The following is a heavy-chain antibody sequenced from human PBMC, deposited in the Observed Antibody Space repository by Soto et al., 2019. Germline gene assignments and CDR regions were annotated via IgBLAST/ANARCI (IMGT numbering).Heavy chain of an antibody. CDR1: GYNFRHDY. V-gene: IGHV5-51*01. D-gene: IGHD6-13*01. Sequence: PVGSLKISCHGSGYNFRHDYIAWVRQMPWRGLEWVGLIYPGDSDTRYNPTVQGQVTISVDRSTDTAYLQWNRLKASDSGTYYCAKQRNVTTAVGQMSFYSWGQGTLVTVSS. J-gene: IGHJ4*02. CDR2: IYPGDSDT. CDR3: AKQRNVTTAVGQMSFYS.